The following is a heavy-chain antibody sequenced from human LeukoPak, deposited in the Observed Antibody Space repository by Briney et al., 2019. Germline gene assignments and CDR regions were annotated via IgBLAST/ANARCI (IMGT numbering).Heavy chain of an antibody. V-gene: IGHV1-24*01. CDR3: ATVAPEDYYFDY. Sequence: AASVKVSCKVSGYTLTELSMHWVRQAPGKGLEWMGGFDPEDGETIYAQKFQGRVAMTEDTSTDTAYMELSGLRSEDTAVYYCATVAPEDYYFDYWGQGTLVTVSS. CDR2: FDPEDGET. J-gene: IGHJ4*02. CDR1: GYTLTELS. D-gene: IGHD3/OR15-3a*01.